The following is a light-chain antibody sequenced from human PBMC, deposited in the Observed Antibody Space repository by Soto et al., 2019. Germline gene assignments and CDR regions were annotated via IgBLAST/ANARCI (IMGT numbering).Light chain of an antibody. CDR1: QSVSSSY. CDR2: GAS. J-gene: IGKJ1*01. CDR3: QQYGSSPGT. Sequence: EIVLTQSPGTLSLSPGERATLSCRASQSVSSSYLAWYQQKPGQAPRLLIYGASSRATGIPDRFSGSGSGTDFTLTIRRLEPEAFAVYYCQQYGSSPGTVGQGTKVELK. V-gene: IGKV3-20*01.